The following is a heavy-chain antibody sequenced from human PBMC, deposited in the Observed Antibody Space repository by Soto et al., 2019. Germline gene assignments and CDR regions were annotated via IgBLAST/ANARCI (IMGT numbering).Heavy chain of an antibody. CDR1: GGSIRSGGYY. J-gene: IGHJ4*02. V-gene: IGHV4-31*03. D-gene: IGHD4-4*01. CDR2: IYYSGST. Sequence: SETLSLTCTVSGGSIRSGGYYWSWIRQHPGKGLEWIGYIYYSGSTYYNPSLKSRVTISADTSKNQFSLKLSSVTAADTAVYYCARGFPYSNYFDYSGPGTPVPVSS. CDR3: ARGFPYSNYFDY.